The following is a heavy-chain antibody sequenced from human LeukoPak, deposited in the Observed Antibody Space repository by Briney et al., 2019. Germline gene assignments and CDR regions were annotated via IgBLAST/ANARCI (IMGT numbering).Heavy chain of an antibody. CDR2: ISYSGKT. V-gene: IGHV4-39*02. CDR1: GDSISSSAFY. J-gene: IGHJ4*02. D-gene: IGHD3-16*01. CDR3: ARDLSGGRSY. Sequence: PSETPSLTCTVSGDSISSSAFYWGWIRQPPGKGLEWIASISYSGKTLYNPSLQTRVTISVDTSKNQFSLKLSSVTAADAAIYYCARDLSGGRSYWGRGTVVTASS.